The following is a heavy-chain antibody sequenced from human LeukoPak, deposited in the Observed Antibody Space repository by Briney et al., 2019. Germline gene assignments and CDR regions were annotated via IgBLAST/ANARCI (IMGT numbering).Heavy chain of an antibody. D-gene: IGHD1-26*01. CDR1: GYTFTSFY. J-gene: IGHJ4*02. Sequence: ASVKVSCKASGYTFTSFYMHWVRQATGQGLEWMGWMNPNSGNTGYAQKFQGRVTMTRNTSISTAYMELSSLRSEDTAVYYCARVAEWDQNDYWGQGTLVTVSS. V-gene: IGHV1-8*02. CDR2: MNPNSGNT. CDR3: ARVAEWDQNDY.